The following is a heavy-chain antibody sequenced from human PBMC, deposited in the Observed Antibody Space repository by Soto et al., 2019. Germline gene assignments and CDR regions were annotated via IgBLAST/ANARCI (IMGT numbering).Heavy chain of an antibody. V-gene: IGHV4-4*02. D-gene: IGHD2-2*01. CDR1: GGSISSSNW. Sequence: QVQLQESGPGLVKPSGTLSLTCAVSGGSISSSNWWSWVRQPPGKGLEWIGEIYHSGSTNYNPSLKSRGTISVDKSKNQFPLKLSAVTAADTAVYYCARAPVVPAAYYYGLDVWGQGTTVTVSS. J-gene: IGHJ6*02. CDR3: ARAPVVPAAYYYGLDV. CDR2: IYHSGST.